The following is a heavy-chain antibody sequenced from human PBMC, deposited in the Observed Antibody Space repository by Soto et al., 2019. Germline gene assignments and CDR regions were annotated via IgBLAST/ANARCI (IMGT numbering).Heavy chain of an antibody. V-gene: IGHV3-23*01. Sequence: LRLSCAASGFTFSSYAVSWVRQAPGKGPEWISSISGSGSTIYYADSVKGRFTISRDNSKNTLYLQMSSLRAEDTAVYYCAKVFYYYDSSGYYYFDYWGQGTLVTV. CDR1: GFTFSSYA. D-gene: IGHD3-22*01. CDR3: AKVFYYYDSSGYYYFDY. J-gene: IGHJ4*02. CDR2: ISGSGSTI.